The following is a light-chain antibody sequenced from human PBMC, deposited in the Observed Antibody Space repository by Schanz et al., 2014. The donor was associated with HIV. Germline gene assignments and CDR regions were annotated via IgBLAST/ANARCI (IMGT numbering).Light chain of an antibody. J-gene: IGKJ2*01. Sequence: EMVLTQSPATLSVSPGERVTLSCRASQSVRSDVAWYQEKPAQAPRLLIYGASSRATGIPDRFSGSGSGTEFTLTINSLQPDDFATYFCLHYNDFASTFGQGTKLEIK. CDR3: LHYNDFAST. CDR2: GAS. V-gene: IGKV3D-15*01. CDR1: QSVRSD.